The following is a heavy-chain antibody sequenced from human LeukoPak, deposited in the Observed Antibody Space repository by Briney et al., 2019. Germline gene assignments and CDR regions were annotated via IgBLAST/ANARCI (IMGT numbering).Heavy chain of an antibody. Sequence: ASVKVSCKASGYTFTGYYMHWVRQAPGQGLEWMGWINPNSGGTNYAQKFQGRVTMTRDTSISTAYMELSRLRSDDTAVYYCARELSEQLVRWAGFSGGGSQGRDYWGQGTLVTVSS. J-gene: IGHJ4*02. V-gene: IGHV1-2*02. CDR1: GYTFTGYY. CDR2: INPNSGGT. CDR3: ARELSEQLVRWAGFSGGGSQGRDY. D-gene: IGHD6-6*01.